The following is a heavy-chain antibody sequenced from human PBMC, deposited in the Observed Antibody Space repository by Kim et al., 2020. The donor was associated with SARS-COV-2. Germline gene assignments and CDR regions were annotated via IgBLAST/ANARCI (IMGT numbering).Heavy chain of an antibody. D-gene: IGHD6-13*01. J-gene: IGHJ6*02. Sequence: SETLSLTCTVSGGSISSYYWSWIRQPPGKGLEWIGYIYYSGSTNYNPSLKSRVTISVDTSKNQFSLKLSSVTAADTAVYYCARWRGGIETPYYYYGMDVWGQGTTVTVSS. CDR2: IYYSGST. V-gene: IGHV4-59*01. CDR3: ARWRGGIETPYYYYGMDV. CDR1: GGSISSYY.